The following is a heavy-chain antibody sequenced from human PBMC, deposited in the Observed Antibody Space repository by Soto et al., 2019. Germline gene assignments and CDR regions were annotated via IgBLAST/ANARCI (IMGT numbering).Heavy chain of an antibody. CDR3: AVSLSMAARRRYYYYAMDV. D-gene: IGHD6-6*01. Sequence: PGESLKISCKGFGYSFSSYWIACVRQMPGKGLEWMGIICPGDSDIRYTPSFQGQVTISADKSISTAYLEWSSLRASESAMYYCAVSLSMAARRRYYYYAMDVWGQGTTVTVSS. J-gene: IGHJ6*02. CDR1: GYSFSSYW. CDR2: ICPGDSDI. V-gene: IGHV5-51*01.